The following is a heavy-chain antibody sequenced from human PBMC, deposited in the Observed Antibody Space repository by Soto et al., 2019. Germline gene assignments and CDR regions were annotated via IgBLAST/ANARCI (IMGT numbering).Heavy chain of an antibody. CDR2: ISYDGSDK. V-gene: IGHV3-30-3*01. J-gene: IGHJ6*01. Sequence: QVQLVESGGGVVQPGKYLRLSCTASEFTFSSYTMHWGRQAPGKGLEWVAIISYDGSDKYYGDSVQSRFTISRDNSRDTLYLQMNSLRVEDTAVYYCARAQRYTDFWSDMDVCGHGT. D-gene: IGHD3-3*01. CDR3: ARAQRYTDFWSDMDV. CDR1: EFTFSSYT.